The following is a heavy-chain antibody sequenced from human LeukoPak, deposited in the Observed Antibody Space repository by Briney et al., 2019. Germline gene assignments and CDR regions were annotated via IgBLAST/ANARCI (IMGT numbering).Heavy chain of an antibody. CDR2: IYTSGST. D-gene: IGHD3-16*02. Sequence: SETLSLTCTVSGGSISSYYWSWIRQPAGKGLEWIGRIYTSGSTNYNPSLKSRVTMSVDTSKNQFSLKLSSVTAADTAVYYCARDLHWGSYRAIDYWGQGTLVTVSS. CDR1: GGSISSYY. J-gene: IGHJ4*02. CDR3: ARDLHWGSYRAIDY. V-gene: IGHV4-4*07.